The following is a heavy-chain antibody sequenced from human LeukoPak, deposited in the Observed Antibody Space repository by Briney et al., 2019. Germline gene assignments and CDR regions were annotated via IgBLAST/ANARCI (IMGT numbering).Heavy chain of an antibody. CDR2: ISFSSTHI. J-gene: IGHJ6*03. CDR3: ARGHNSSSSGFYYYYMDV. CDR1: GFIFSNYG. D-gene: IGHD6-6*01. V-gene: IGHV3-21*06. Sequence: GRSLRLSCAASGFIFSNYGMSWVRQAPGKGLEGGSSISFSSTHIYYADSIEGRFTISRDNPEHSLYVQMNSLRAEDRAVYYCARGHNSSSSGFYYYYMDVWGRGTTVTVSS.